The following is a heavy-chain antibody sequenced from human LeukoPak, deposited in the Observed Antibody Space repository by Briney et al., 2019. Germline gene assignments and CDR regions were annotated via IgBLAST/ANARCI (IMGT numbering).Heavy chain of an antibody. CDR1: GFTFDDYA. J-gene: IGHJ2*01. Sequence: PGRSLRLSCAASGFTFDDYAMHWVRQAPGKGLEWASGISWNSGSIGYADSVKGRFTISRDNAKNSLYLQMNSLRAEDTAFYYRAKDVQSVTYWYFDLWGRGTLVTVSS. CDR2: ISWNSGSI. D-gene: IGHD4-17*01. V-gene: IGHV3-9*01. CDR3: AKDVQSVTYWYFDL.